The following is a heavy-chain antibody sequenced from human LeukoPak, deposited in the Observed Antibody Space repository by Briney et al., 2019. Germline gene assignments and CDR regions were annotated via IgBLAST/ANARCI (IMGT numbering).Heavy chain of an antibody. V-gene: IGHV4-30-4*08. CDR3: SGGSWGGFDY. CDR1: GGSISSGDYY. J-gene: IGHJ4*02. Sequence: PSETLSLTCTVSGGSISSGDYYWSWIRQPPGKGLEWIGYIYYSGSTYYNPSLKSRVTISVDTSKNQFSLKLSSVTAADTAVYYCSGGSWGGFDYWGQGTLATVSS. D-gene: IGHD2-15*01. CDR2: IYYSGST.